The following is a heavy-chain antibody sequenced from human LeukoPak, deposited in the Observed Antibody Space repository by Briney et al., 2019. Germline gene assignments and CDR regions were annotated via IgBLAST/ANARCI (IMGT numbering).Heavy chain of an antibody. CDR2: ITSSSSYI. CDR1: GFTFSSYW. J-gene: IGHJ6*03. D-gene: IGHD1-26*01. CDR3: ARDPYSGGYGDYYYYYMDL. Sequence: GGSLRLSCAASGFTFSSYWMSWVRQAPGKGLEWVSSITSSSSYIYYADSVKGRFTISRDNAKNSLYLQMNSLRAEDTAVYYCARDPYSGGYGDYYYYYMDLWGQGTTVTISS. V-gene: IGHV3-21*01.